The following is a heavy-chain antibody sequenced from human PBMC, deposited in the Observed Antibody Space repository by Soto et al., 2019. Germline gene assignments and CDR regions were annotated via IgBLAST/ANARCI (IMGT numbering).Heavy chain of an antibody. CDR1: GFTFSSYA. D-gene: IGHD6-13*01. Sequence: PGRYLRLSCAASGFTFSSYAMSWVRQAPGKGLEWVSAISGSGGSTYYADSVKGRFTISRDNSKNTLYLQMNSLRAEDTAVYYSAGFVSSWFDRDGFDPWGQGNRVTVSS. CDR2: ISGSGGST. CDR3: AGFVSSWFDRDGFDP. V-gene: IGHV3-23*01. J-gene: IGHJ5*02.